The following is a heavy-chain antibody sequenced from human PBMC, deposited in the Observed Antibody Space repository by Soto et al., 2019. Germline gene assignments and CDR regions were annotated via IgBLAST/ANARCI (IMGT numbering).Heavy chain of an antibody. D-gene: IGHD3-10*01. Sequence: ASVKVSCKASGYTFTSYGISWVRQAPGQGLEWMGWISAYNGNTNYAQKLQGRVTMTTDTSTSTAYMELRSLRSDDTAVYYCARRWSGRFGTYYNWFDPWGHGTLVTVAS. J-gene: IGHJ5*02. CDR3: ARRWSGRFGTYYNWFDP. CDR2: ISAYNGNT. V-gene: IGHV1-18*01. CDR1: GYTFTSYG.